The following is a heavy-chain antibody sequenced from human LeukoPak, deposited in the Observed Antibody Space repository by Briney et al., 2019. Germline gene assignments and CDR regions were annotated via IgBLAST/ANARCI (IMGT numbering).Heavy chain of an antibody. J-gene: IGHJ4*02. D-gene: IGHD3-10*01. CDR2: SRSKAYGGTT. Sequence: PGRSLRLSCTASGFIFGDYDMSWVRQAPGKGLEWVGFSRSKAYGGTTEYAASVKGRFTISRDDSKSIAHLQMNNLKTEDTAMYYCVRVGPNYGSGDYWGQGTLVTVSS. V-gene: IGHV3-49*04. CDR3: VRVGPNYGSGDY. CDR1: GFIFGDYD.